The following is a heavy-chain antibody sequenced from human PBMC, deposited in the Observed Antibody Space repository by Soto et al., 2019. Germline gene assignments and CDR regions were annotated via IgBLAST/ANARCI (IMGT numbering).Heavy chain of an antibody. CDR2: IKEDGSEK. V-gene: IGHV3-7*01. J-gene: IGHJ4*02. Sequence: EVELVESGGDLVQPGGSLRLTCAASGFTFSSYWMGWVRQAPGKGLEWVANIKEDGSEKYYVDSVKGRFTISRDNAKNSLSLQMNSMRAEDTAVYYCASGTTVTTSDYWGQGTLVTVAS. CDR3: ASGTTVTTSDY. CDR1: GFTFSSYW. D-gene: IGHD4-17*01.